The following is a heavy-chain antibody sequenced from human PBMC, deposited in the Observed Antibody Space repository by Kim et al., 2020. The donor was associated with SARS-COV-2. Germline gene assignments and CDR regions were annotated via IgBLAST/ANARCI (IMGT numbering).Heavy chain of an antibody. Sequence: GGSLRLSCAASGFTFSSYEMNWVRQAPGKGLEWVSYISSGGSTIYYADSVKGRFTISRDNAKNSLYLQMNSLRAEDTAVYYCARVHLGVRGVLSDYWGQGTLVTVSS. CDR1: GFTFSSYE. J-gene: IGHJ4*02. V-gene: IGHV3-48*03. CDR2: ISSGGSTI. CDR3: ARVHLGVRGVLSDY. D-gene: IGHD3-10*01.